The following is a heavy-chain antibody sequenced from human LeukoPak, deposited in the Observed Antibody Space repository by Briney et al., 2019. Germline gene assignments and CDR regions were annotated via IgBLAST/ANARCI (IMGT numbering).Heavy chain of an antibody. CDR3: ARGRSGSYFDS. J-gene: IGHJ4*02. Sequence: GGSLRLSCAASGFTLRSYDMHWVRQATGKGMEWVSASSTTVHTYYPGSVKGRFTSSRENAKSSLYLQMNSLRADDTAVYYCARGRSGSYFDSWGQATLVGVSS. D-gene: IGHD1-26*01. CDR2: SSTTVHT. V-gene: IGHV3-13*04. CDR1: GFTLRSYD.